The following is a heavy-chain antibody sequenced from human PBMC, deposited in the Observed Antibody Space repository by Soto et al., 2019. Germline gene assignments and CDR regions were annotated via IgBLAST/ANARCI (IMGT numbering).Heavy chain of an antibody. CDR1: GGTFSSYA. D-gene: IGHD3-9*01. J-gene: IGHJ3*02. V-gene: IGHV1-69*13. CDR3: ARLEAKGYFDWLFGAFDI. CDR2: IIPIFGTA. Sequence: SVKVACKASGGTFSSYAISWVRQAPGQGLEWMGGIIPIFGTANYAQKFQGRVTITADESTSTAYMELSSLRSEDTAMYYCARLEAKGYFDWLFGAFDIWGQGTMVTVSS.